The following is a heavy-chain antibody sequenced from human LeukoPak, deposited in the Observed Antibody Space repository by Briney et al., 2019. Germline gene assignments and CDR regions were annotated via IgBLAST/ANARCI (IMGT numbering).Heavy chain of an antibody. Sequence: ASVKVSCKASGYTFTTYALNWVRQAPGQGLEWMGWINTNTGNPTYAQGFTGRFVFSLDTSVSTAYLQTSSLKAEDTAVYYCARGRGAVAGTGNTYYFDYWGQGTLATVSS. V-gene: IGHV7-4-1*02. D-gene: IGHD6-19*01. J-gene: IGHJ4*02. CDR2: INTNTGNP. CDR1: GYTFTTYA. CDR3: ARGRGAVAGTGNTYYFDY.